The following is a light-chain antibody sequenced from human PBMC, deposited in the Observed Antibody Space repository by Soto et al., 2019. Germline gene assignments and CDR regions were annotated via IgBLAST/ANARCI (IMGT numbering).Light chain of an antibody. CDR1: QSVSSSY. V-gene: IGKV3-20*01. CDR2: GAS. CDR3: QQYSSSPLVT. J-gene: IGKJ5*01. Sequence: EIVLTQSPGTLSLSPGERATLSCRASQSVSSSYLAWYQQKPGQAPRLLIYGASSRATGIPDRFSGSGSGTDFTLNISRLESEDFAVYYCQQYSSSPLVTFGQGTRLEIK.